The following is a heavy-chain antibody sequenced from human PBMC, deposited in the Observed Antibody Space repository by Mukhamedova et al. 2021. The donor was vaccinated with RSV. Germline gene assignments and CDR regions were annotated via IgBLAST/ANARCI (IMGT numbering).Heavy chain of an antibody. D-gene: IGHD1-14*01. CDR2: I. V-gene: IGHV3-21*01. Sequence: IYYADSVKGRFTISRDNAKNSLYLQMNSLRAEDTAVYYCARGSRQTMDAFDIWGQGTMVTVSS. CDR3: ARGSRQTMDAFDI. J-gene: IGHJ3*02.